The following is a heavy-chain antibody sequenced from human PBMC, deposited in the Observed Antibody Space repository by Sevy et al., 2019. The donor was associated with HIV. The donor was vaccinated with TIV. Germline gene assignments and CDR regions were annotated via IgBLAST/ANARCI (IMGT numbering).Heavy chain of an antibody. CDR1: GGSVSSGSYY. CDR3: ARVSSSRWNGYYYYYMDV. V-gene: IGHV4-61*01. J-gene: IGHJ6*03. D-gene: IGHD6-19*01. Sequence: SETLSLTCTVSGGSVSSGSYYWSWIRQPPGKGLEWIGYIYYSGSTNYNPSLKSRVTISVDTSKNQFSLKLSSVTAADTAMYYCARVSSSRWNGYYYYYMDVWGKGTTVTVSS. CDR2: IYYSGST.